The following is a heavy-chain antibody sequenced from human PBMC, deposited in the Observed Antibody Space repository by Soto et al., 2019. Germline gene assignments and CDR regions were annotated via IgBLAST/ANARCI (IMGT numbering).Heavy chain of an antibody. CDR1: GYTFTSYG. Sequence: QVQLVQSGAEVKKPGASVKVSCKASGYTFTSYGISWVRQAPGQGLEWMGWISAYNGNTNYAQKLQGRVTMTTDTTTSTAYRELRSLRSDDTAVYYCASNSGYDGGAGGSDYWGQGTLVTVSS. CDR2: ISAYNGNT. V-gene: IGHV1-18*01. CDR3: ASNSGYDGGAGGSDY. D-gene: IGHD5-12*01. J-gene: IGHJ4*02.